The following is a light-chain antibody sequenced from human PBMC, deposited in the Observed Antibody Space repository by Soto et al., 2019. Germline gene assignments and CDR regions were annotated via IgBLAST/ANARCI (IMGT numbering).Light chain of an antibody. CDR3: QQYGSSPLT. V-gene: IGKV3-15*01. J-gene: IGKJ4*01. CDR2: GAS. CDR1: QSVSSN. Sequence: EILMTQSPATLSASPAERATLSCRASQSVSSNLAWYQQKPGQAPRLLIYGASTRATGIPARFSGSGSGTDFTLTISRLEPEDFAVYYCQQYGSSPLTFGGGTKGGYQ.